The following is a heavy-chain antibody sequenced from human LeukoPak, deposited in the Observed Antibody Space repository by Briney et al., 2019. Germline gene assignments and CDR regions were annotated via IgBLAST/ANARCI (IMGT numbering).Heavy chain of an antibody. D-gene: IGHD3-10*01. CDR1: GFTFTSYD. CDR2: MNPNNGNT. J-gene: IGHJ5*02. Sequence: ASVKVSCKASGFTFTSYDINWVRQATGRGLEWMGWMNPNNGNTGYAQKFQGRVTMTRDTSISTAYMELRSLRSEDTAVYYCVRDGEGVAISVNYWFDPWGQGTLVTVSS. CDR3: VRDGEGVAISVNYWFDP. V-gene: IGHV1-8*01.